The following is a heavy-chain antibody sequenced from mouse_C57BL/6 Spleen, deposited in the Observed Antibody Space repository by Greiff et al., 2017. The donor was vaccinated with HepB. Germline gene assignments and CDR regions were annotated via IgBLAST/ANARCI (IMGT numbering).Heavy chain of an antibody. CDR1: GFTFSSYA. CDR3: TRDRTTVVAEYYYAMDY. Sequence: EVKVVESGEGLVKPGGSLKLSCAASGFTFSSYAMSWVRQTPEKRLEWVAYISSGGDYIYYADTVKGRFTISRDNARNTLYLQMSSLKSEDTAMYYCTRDRTTVVAEYYYAMDYWGQGTSVTVSS. CDR2: ISSGGDYI. D-gene: IGHD1-1*01. V-gene: IGHV5-9-1*02. J-gene: IGHJ4*01.